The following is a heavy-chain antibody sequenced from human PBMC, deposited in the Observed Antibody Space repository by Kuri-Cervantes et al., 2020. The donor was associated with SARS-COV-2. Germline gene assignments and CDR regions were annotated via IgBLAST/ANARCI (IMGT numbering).Heavy chain of an antibody. CDR1: GFTFSIYS. Sequence: GGSLRLSCRASGFTFSIYSMNWVRQAPGKGLEWVSSISSSSSYIYYADSVKGRFTISRGNAKNLLYLQMNSLRAEDTAVYYCARGYDSSGYEIYYYYYGKDVWGRATTVTVSS. J-gene: IGHJ6*02. CDR2: ISSSSSYI. V-gene: IGHV3-21*01. D-gene: IGHD3-22*01. CDR3: ARGYDSSGYEIYYYYYGKDV.